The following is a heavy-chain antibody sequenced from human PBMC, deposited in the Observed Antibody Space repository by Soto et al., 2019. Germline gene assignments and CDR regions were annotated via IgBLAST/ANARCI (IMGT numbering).Heavy chain of an antibody. CDR1: GYTFTGYY. CDR3: ARDPKLAPKDTYAFDI. Sequence: QVQLVQSGAEVKKPGASVKVSCKASGYTFTGYYMHWVRQAPGQGLEWMGWINPNSGGTNYAQKFQGWVTMTRDTSISTAYMELSRLRSDDTAVYYCARDPKLAPKDTYAFDIWGQGTMVTVSS. V-gene: IGHV1-2*04. CDR2: INPNSGGT. J-gene: IGHJ3*02. D-gene: IGHD1-1*01.